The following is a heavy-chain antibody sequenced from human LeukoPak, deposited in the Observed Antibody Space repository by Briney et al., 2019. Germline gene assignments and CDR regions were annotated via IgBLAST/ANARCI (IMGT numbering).Heavy chain of an antibody. V-gene: IGHV3-23*01. D-gene: IGHD3-16*01. CDR1: GFIFTSYA. Sequence: PGGSLTLSCAASGFIFTSYAMSWVRRTPGGGREWVSGISGSGATTYYTHSVKGRLTISRDNSKNSVYLQMNSLRAEDTAVYSCAKFGVTKLGLGDYYYYYYMDVWGKGTTVTVSS. CDR3: AKFGVTKLGLGDYYYYYYMDV. CDR2: ISGSGATT. J-gene: IGHJ6*03.